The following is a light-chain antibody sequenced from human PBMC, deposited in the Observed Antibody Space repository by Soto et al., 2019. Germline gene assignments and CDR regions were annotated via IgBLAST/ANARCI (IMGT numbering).Light chain of an antibody. J-gene: IGKJ2*01. CDR1: QRVTSNS. V-gene: IGKV3-20*01. CDR2: GAS. CDR3: HQYGSSPYT. Sequence: EIVLTQSPGTLSLSPGERATLSCRASQRVTSNSLAWYQQKPGQAPRLLIYGASSRATGIPDRFSGSGSGTDFTVTISRLAPEDFAVYYCHQYGSSPYTFGQGTKLEIK.